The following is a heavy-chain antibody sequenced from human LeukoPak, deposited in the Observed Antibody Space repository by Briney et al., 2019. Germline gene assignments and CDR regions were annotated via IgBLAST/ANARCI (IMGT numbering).Heavy chain of an antibody. CDR2: INPNSGGT. V-gene: IGHV1-2*02. J-gene: IGHJ6*03. CDR3: ARDLQYYYDSSGYYSLNYYYYYMDV. D-gene: IGHD3-22*01. CDR1: GYTFTGYY. Sequence: ASVRVSCKASGYTFTGYYMHWVRQAPGQGLGWMGWINPNSGGTNYAQKFQGRVTMTRDTSISTAYMELSRLRSDDTAVYYCARDLQYYYDSSGYYSLNYYYYYMDVWGKGTTVTISS.